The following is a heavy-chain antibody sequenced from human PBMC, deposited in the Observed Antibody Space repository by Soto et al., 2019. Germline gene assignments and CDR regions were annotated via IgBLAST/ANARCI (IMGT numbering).Heavy chain of an antibody. V-gene: IGHV1-69*01. CDR3: ARVVVVVVPAKHWFDP. CDR1: GGTFSSYA. Sequence: QVQLVQSGAEVKKPGSSVKVSCKASGGTFSSYAISWVRQAPGQGLEWRGGIIPIFGTANYAQKFQGRVTITADESTSTAYMELSSLRSEDTAVYYCARVVVVVVPAKHWFDPWGQGTLVTVSS. CDR2: IIPIFGTA. D-gene: IGHD2-15*01. J-gene: IGHJ5*02.